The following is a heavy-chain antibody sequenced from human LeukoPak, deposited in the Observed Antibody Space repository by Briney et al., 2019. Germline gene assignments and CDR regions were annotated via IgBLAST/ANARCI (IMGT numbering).Heavy chain of an antibody. CDR1: GYTFTSYD. CDR3: ASYGSGSYLDY. J-gene: IGHJ4*02. Sequence: GASVKVSCKASGYTFTSYDINWVRQAPGQGLEWMGRIIPIFGTANYAQKFQGRVTITTDESTSTAYMELSSLRSEDTAVYYCASYGSGSYLDYWGQGTLVTVSS. CDR2: IIPIFGTA. D-gene: IGHD3-10*01. V-gene: IGHV1-69*05.